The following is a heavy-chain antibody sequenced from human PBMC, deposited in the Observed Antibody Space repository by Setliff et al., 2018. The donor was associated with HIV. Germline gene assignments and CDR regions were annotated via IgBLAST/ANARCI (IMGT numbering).Heavy chain of an antibody. CDR1: GYTFTSYA. Sequence: ASVKVSCKASGYTFTSYAMNWVRQAPGQGLEWMGWINTNTGNPTYAQGFTGRFVFSLDTSVSTAYLQISSLKAEDTAVYYCATMITFGGVLSYYFDYWGQGTLVTVSS. J-gene: IGHJ4*02. V-gene: IGHV7-4-1*02. D-gene: IGHD3-16*01. CDR3: ATMITFGGVLSYYFDY. CDR2: INTNTGNP.